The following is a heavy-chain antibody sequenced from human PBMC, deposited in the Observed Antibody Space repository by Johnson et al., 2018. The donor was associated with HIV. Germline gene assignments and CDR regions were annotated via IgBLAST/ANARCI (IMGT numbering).Heavy chain of an antibody. Sequence: VQLVESGGGLVQPGRSLRLSCAASGFTFDDYAMCWVRQAPGKGLEWVSGINWNGGSTGYADSVKGRFTISRDNAKNSLYLQMNSLRAEDTALYYCARGRDYYDSSGGQDAFDIWGQGTMVTVSS. CDR3: ARGRDYYDSSGGQDAFDI. D-gene: IGHD3-22*01. CDR1: GFTFDDYA. J-gene: IGHJ3*02. V-gene: IGHV3-20*04. CDR2: INWNGGST.